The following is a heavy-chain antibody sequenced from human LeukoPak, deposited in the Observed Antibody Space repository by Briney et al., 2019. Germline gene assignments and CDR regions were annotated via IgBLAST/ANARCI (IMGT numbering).Heavy chain of an antibody. CDR3: ARDHYYDSSRYIY. D-gene: IGHD3-22*01. CDR1: GGTFSSYA. CDR2: IIPIFGTA. Sequence: SVKVSCKASGGTFSSYAISWVRQAPGQGLEWMGRIIPIFGTANYAQKFQGRVTITTDESTSTAYMELSSLRAEDTAVYYCARDHYYDSSRYIYCGQGTLVTVSS. V-gene: IGHV1-69*05. J-gene: IGHJ4*02.